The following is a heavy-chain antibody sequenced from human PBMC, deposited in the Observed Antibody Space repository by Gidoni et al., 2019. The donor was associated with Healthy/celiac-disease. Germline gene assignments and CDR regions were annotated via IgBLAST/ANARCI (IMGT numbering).Heavy chain of an antibody. V-gene: IGHV4-61*02. D-gene: IGHD1-26*01. CDR3: ARAPGSGSYGDY. J-gene: IGHJ4*02. Sequence: QVQLPESGPGLVAPSQTLSLTCTVSGGSISSGSYYWSWIRQPAGKGLEWIGRIYTSGSTNYNPSLKSRVTMSVDTSKNQFSLKLSSVTAADTAVYYCARAPGSGSYGDYWGQGTLVTVSS. CDR1: GGSISSGSYY. CDR2: IYTSGST.